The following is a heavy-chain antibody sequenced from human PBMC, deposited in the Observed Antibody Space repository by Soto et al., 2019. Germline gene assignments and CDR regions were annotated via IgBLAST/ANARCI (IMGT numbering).Heavy chain of an antibody. J-gene: IGHJ4*02. D-gene: IGHD3-3*01. V-gene: IGHV3-30*18. CDR1: GFTFSSYG. Sequence: QVQLVESGGGVVQPGRSLRLSCAASGFTFSSYGMHWVRQAPGKGLEWVAVISYDGSNKYYADSVKGRFTISRDNSKNTLSLQMNSLRAEDTAVYYCAKDAHDSGDYWGQGTLVTVSS. CDR2: ISYDGSNK. CDR3: AKDAHDSGDY.